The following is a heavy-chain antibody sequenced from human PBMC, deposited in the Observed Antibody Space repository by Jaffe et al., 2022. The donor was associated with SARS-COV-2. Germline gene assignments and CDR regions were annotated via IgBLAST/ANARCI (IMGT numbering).Heavy chain of an antibody. J-gene: IGHJ4*02. CDR2: ISYDGSNK. D-gene: IGHD5-12*01. Sequence: QVQLVESGGGVVQPGRSLRLSCAASGFTFSSYAMHWVRQAPGKGLEWVAVISYDGSNKYYADSVKGRFTISRDNSKNTLYLQMNSLRAEDTAVYYCARNTRKKIVATIGTFDYWGQGTLVTVSS. V-gene: IGHV3-30*04. CDR1: GFTFSSYA. CDR3: ARNTRKKIVATIGTFDY.